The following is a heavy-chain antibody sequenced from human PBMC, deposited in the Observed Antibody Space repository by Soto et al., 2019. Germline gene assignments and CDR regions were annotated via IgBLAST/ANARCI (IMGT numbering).Heavy chain of an antibody. CDR3: ARTVVAAIQSGMDV. V-gene: IGHV1-18*04. CDR2: ISAYNGNT. D-gene: IGHD2-15*01. CDR1: GYTFTSYG. Sequence: ASVKVSCKASGYTFTSYGISWVRQAPGQGLEWMGWISAYNGNTNYAQKLQGRVTMTTDTSTSTAYMELSSLRSEDTAVYYCARTVVAAIQSGMDVWGQGTTVTVSS. J-gene: IGHJ6*02.